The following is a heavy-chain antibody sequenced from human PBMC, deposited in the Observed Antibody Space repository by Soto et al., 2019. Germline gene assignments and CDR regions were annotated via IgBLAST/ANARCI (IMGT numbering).Heavy chain of an antibody. CDR2: IYHSGST. D-gene: IGHD1-26*01. Sequence: QVQLQESGPGRVKPSGTLSLTCAVSGGSISSSNWWSWVRQPPGKGLEWIGEIYHSGSTNYNPSLKSRVTRSVDKSKNQFSLKLSSVTGADTAVYYCARVSGSYYYGMDVWGQGTTVTVSS. V-gene: IGHV4-4*02. CDR1: GGSISSSNW. CDR3: ARVSGSYYYGMDV. J-gene: IGHJ6*02.